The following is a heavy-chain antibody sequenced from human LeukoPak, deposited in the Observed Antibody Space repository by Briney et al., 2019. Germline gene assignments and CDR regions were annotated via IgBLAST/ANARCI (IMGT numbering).Heavy chain of an antibody. CDR2: ISYDGSNK. V-gene: IGHV3-30*18. Sequence: GGSLRLSCAASGLTFSSYGMHWVRQAPGKGLEWVAVISYDGSNKYYADSVKGRFTISRDNSKNTLYLQMNSLRAEDTAVYYCANSFLWFGELSPFDYWGQGTLVTVSS. D-gene: IGHD3-10*01. CDR3: ANSFLWFGELSPFDY. CDR1: GLTFSSYG. J-gene: IGHJ4*02.